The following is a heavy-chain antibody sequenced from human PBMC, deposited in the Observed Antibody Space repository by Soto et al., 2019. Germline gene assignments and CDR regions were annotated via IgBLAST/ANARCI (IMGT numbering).Heavy chain of an antibody. CDR1: GGSISSTNYY. J-gene: IGHJ6*02. V-gene: IGHV4-39*01. CDR3: VRHVFIAVVRGGVMTFEYYSGMDV. CDR2: VYSSGST. Sequence: PSETLSLTCTVSGGSISSTNYYWGWIRQPPGKGMEWIGGVYSSGSTYHNTSLKSRVTISVDTSKNQFSLKLSSVTAADTAVYYFVRHVFIAVVRGGVMTFEYYSGMDVWGQGTTVTVSS. D-gene: IGHD3-10*01.